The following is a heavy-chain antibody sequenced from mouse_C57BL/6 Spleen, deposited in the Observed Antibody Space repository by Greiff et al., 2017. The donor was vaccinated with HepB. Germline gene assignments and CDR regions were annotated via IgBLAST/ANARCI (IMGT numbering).Heavy chain of an antibody. CDR2: INPGSGGT. Sequence: VQLQQSGAELVRPGTSVKVSCKASGYAFTNYLIEWVKQRPGQGLEWIGVINPGSGGTNYNEKFKGKATLTADKSSSTAYMQLSSLTSEDSAVYFCAREDGSSFAYWGQGTLVTVSA. CDR3: AREDGSSFAY. J-gene: IGHJ3*01. D-gene: IGHD1-1*01. V-gene: IGHV1-54*01. CDR1: GYAFTNYL.